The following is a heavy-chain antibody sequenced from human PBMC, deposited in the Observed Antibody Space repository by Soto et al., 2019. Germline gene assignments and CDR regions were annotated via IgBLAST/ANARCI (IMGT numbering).Heavy chain of an antibody. CDR1: GFTFSSYA. V-gene: IGHV3-30-3*01. CDR3: ARGRPHDYGDPDWYFDL. D-gene: IGHD4-17*01. CDR2: ISYDGSNK. J-gene: IGHJ2*01. Sequence: GGSLRLSCAASGFTFSSYAMHWVRQAPGKGLEWVAVISYDGSNKYYADSVKGRFTISRDNSKNTLYLQMNSLRAEDTAVYYCARGRPHDYGDPDWYFDLWGRGTLVTVSS.